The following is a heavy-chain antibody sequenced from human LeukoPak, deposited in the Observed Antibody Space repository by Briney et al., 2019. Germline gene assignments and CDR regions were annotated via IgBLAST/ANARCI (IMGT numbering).Heavy chain of an antibody. Sequence: GGSLRLSCAASGFTFSSYWMHWVRQAPGKGLVWVSRINSDGSSTSYADSVKGRFTISRDNAKNTLYLQMTSLRAEDTAVYYCARGPNYDILTGWRKTHNGIDIWGQGTMVTVSS. CDR1: GFTFSSYW. D-gene: IGHD3-9*01. V-gene: IGHV3-74*01. CDR3: ARGPNYDILTGWRKTHNGIDI. CDR2: INSDGSST. J-gene: IGHJ3*02.